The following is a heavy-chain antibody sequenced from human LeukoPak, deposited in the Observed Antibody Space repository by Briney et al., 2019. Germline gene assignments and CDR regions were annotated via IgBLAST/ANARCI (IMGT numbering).Heavy chain of an antibody. CDR3: ARHGSSSGWYMYNWFDP. CDR1: GGSISSYY. D-gene: IGHD6-19*01. CDR2: IYYSGST. J-gene: IGHJ5*02. V-gene: IGHV4-59*08. Sequence: PSETLSLTCTVSGGSISSYYWSRIRQPPGKGLEWIGYIYYSGSTNYNPSLKSRVTISVDTSKNQFSLKLSSVTAADTAVYYCARHGSSSGWYMYNWFDPWGQGTLVTVSS.